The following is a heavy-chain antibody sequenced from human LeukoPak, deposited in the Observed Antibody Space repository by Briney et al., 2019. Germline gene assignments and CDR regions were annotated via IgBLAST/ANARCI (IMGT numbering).Heavy chain of an antibody. CDR1: GGSFSGYY. CDR3: ARGAKQQLVPRAEYFQH. D-gene: IGHD6-13*01. V-gene: IGHV4-34*01. Sequence: SETLSLTCAVYGGSFSGYYWSWIRQPPGKGLEWIGEINHSGSTNYNPSLKSRVTISVDTSKNQFSLKLSSVTAADTDVYYCARGAKQQLVPRAEYFQHWGQGTLVTVSS. J-gene: IGHJ1*01. CDR2: INHSGST.